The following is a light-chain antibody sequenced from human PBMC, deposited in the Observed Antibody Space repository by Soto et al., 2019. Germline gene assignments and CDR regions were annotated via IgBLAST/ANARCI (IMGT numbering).Light chain of an antibody. Sequence: QSALTQPASVSGSPGQSITISCTGASSDVVSYNYVSWYQQHPGKAPKLMIYDVSNRPSGVSNRFSGSKSGNTASLTISGLQAEDEADYYCSSYTSSSTRVFGTGTKLTVL. CDR2: DVS. V-gene: IGLV2-14*03. CDR3: SSYTSSSTRV. J-gene: IGLJ1*01. CDR1: SSDVVSYNY.